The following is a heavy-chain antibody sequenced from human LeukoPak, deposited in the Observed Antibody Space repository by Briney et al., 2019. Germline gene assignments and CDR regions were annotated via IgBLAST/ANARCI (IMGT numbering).Heavy chain of an antibody. CDR2: ISSSSSYI. Sequence: GGSLRLSYAASGFTFSNFGINWVRQAPGKGLEWVSSISSSSSYISYADSVKGRFTISRDNAKNSLDLQMNSLRAEDMAVYYCAIDRYSSGWYTFDYWGQGTLVTVSS. J-gene: IGHJ4*02. V-gene: IGHV3-21*01. D-gene: IGHD6-19*01. CDR3: AIDRYSSGWYTFDY. CDR1: GFTFSNFG.